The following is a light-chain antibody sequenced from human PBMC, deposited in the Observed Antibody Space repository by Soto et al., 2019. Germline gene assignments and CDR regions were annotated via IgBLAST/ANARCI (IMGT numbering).Light chain of an antibody. CDR3: YQYNNWPPIT. Sequence: EIVMTQSPATLSVSPGKRATLSCRASQSFSIKLAWYQKKPGQAPRLLIYVATTRATSITARFSGSGSGKEFXLTISILQSEDFAVYYCYQYNNWPPITFGGGTKVEIK. J-gene: IGKJ4*01. CDR1: QSFSIK. V-gene: IGKV3-15*01. CDR2: VAT.